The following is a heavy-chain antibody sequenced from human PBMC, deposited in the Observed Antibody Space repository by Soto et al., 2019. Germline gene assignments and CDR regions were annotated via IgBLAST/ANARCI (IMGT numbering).Heavy chain of an antibody. CDR3: ARVQWELLWFDP. J-gene: IGHJ5*02. D-gene: IGHD1-26*01. CDR2: ISIDGSNK. V-gene: IGHV3-30*03. Sequence: GGSLRLSCVTSGFTFNNYGMHWVRQAPGKGLEWVALISIDGSNKYYGDSVKGRFTISRDDAKNSLYLQMNSLRAEDTAVYYCARVQWELLWFDPWGQGTLVTVSS. CDR1: GFTFNNYG.